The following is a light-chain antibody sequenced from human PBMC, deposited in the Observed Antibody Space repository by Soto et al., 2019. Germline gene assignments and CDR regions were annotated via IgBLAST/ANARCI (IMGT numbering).Light chain of an antibody. CDR1: SSNIGGNS. CDR2: DDN. Sequence: QSVMTQPPSVSAAPGQKVTISCSGSSSNIGGNSVSWYQQLPGTAPKLLIYDDNKRPSGIPDRFSGSKSGTSATLGITGFQAEDEADYYCQSYDSSLRVYVVFGGGTKLTVL. CDR3: QSYDSSLRVYVV. J-gene: IGLJ2*01. V-gene: IGLV1-51*01.